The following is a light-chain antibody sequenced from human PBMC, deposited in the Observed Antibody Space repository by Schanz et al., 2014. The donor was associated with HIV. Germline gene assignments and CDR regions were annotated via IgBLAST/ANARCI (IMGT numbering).Light chain of an antibody. J-gene: IGKJ1*01. Sequence: DIQMSQSHTTVSASVGDRVIITCRASQSISNWLAWYQQKPGKAPNLLIYKSSTLESGVPSRFSGSGSGTEFTLTIISLQPDDFATYYCQQYKGYVRTFGQGTRVEV. CDR1: QSISNW. V-gene: IGKV1-5*03. CDR2: KSS. CDR3: QQYKGYVRT.